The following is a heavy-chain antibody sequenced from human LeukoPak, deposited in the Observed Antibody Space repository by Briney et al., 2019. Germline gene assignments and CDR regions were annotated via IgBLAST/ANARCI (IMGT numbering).Heavy chain of an antibody. D-gene: IGHD6-25*01. J-gene: IGHJ6*02. CDR1: GFTVSSNY. Sequence: GGFLRLSCAASGFTVSSNYMSWVRQAPGKGLEWVSVIYSGGSTYYADSVKGRFTISRHNFKNTLYLQMNSLRAEDTTVYYCARDSGSYYGMDVWGQGTTVTVSS. CDR2: IYSGGST. CDR3: ARDSGSYYGMDV. V-gene: IGHV3-53*04.